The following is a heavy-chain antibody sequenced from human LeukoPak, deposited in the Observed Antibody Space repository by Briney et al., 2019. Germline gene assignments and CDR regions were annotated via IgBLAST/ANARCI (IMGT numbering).Heavy chain of an antibody. Sequence: PGGSLRLSCAASGLTFSNYWMTWDRQAPGKGLEWVANIKQDGTERYYVDSVKGRFTGSTDKAKNSLYLQMNNLRAEDTAVYYCAKVTGSGWTIGGDTDYWGQGTLVTVSS. CDR3: AKVTGSGWTIGGDTDY. D-gene: IGHD6-19*01. J-gene: IGHJ4*02. V-gene: IGHV3-7*01. CDR2: IKQDGTER. CDR1: GLTFSNYW.